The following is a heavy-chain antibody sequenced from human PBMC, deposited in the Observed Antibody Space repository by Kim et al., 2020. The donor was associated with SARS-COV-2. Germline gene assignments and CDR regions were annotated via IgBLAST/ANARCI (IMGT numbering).Heavy chain of an antibody. CDR3: ARGPF. V-gene: IGHV3-74*01. J-gene: IGHJ4*02. CDR1: GFTFSTYW. Sequence: GGSLRLSCAASGFTFSTYWMDWVRQAPGKGPVWVSRIDNDGSTTLYADSVKGRFTISRDNSKNTLFLQMTSLRADDTGVYYCARGPFWGQGTLVTGSS. CDR2: IDNDGSTT.